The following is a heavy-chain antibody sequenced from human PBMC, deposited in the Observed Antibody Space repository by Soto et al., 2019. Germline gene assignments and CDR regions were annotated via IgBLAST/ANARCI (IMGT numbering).Heavy chain of an antibody. Sequence: EVQLLESGGGLVQPGGSLRLSCIASRFSFSNSAMNWVRQAPGKGLEWVSAITYSSDRTYYADSVKGRFTISRDNSKNTLDLQMNSLRVEDTALYYCAKRERWPASGPYWGQGTLVTVSS. J-gene: IGHJ4*02. CDR1: RFSFSNSA. D-gene: IGHD1-1*01. CDR3: AKRERWPASGPY. V-gene: IGHV3-23*01. CDR2: ITYSSDRT.